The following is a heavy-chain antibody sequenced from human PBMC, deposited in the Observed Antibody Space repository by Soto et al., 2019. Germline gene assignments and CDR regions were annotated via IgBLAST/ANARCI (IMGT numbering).Heavy chain of an antibody. CDR2: LYDVDGT. D-gene: IGHD1-1*01. CDR1: GLTVRGKKC. V-gene: IGHV3-53*01. Sequence: DVQLVASGGGLIQPGGSLRLSCAALGLTVRGKKCITWVRQAPGKGLEWVSALYDVDGTYYADSAKGRFTISRDNSNNIIYLQMNSLGPDDTAVYYCASWLEREHAYDIWGLGTMVTVSS. J-gene: IGHJ3*02. CDR3: ASWLEREHAYDI.